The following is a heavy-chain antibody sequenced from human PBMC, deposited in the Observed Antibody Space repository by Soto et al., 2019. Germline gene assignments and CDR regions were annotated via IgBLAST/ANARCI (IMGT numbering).Heavy chain of an antibody. CDR2: INHSGST. CDR1: GGSFSGYY. J-gene: IGHJ6*02. CDR3: ARDSIVATKSYYYYGMDV. D-gene: IGHD5-12*01. Sequence: SETLSLTCAVYGGSFSGYYWSWIRQPPGKGLEWVGEINHSGSTNYNPSLKSRVTISVDTSKNQFSLKLSSVTAADTAVYYCARDSIVATKSYYYYGMDVWGQGTTVTVSS. V-gene: IGHV4-34*01.